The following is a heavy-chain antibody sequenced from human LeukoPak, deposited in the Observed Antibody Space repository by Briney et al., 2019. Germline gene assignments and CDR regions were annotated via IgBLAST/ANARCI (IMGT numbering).Heavy chain of an antibody. D-gene: IGHD6-13*01. J-gene: IGHJ5*02. CDR1: GFTVSSNY. V-gene: IGHV3-53*01. CDR2: IYSGGST. Sequence: PGGSLRLSCAASGFTVSSNYMSWVRQAPGKGLEWVSVIYSGGSTYYADSVKGRFTISRDNAKNSLYLQMNSLRAEDTAVYYRARDENDSSSWLNWFDPWGQGTLVTVSS. CDR3: ARDENDSSSWLNWFDP.